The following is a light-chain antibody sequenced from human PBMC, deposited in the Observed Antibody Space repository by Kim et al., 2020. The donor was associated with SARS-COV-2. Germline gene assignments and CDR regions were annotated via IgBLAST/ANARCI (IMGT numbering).Light chain of an antibody. CDR1: QRVDSSY. V-gene: IGKV3-20*01. Sequence: ALSPGERATLPCKASQRVDSSYLAWYQQNSGQAPRLLMFGASNRATGVPDRFSGRGSATDFTLTITRVEPEDFAMYYCQQFDGSRYTFGQGTKLEI. CDR2: GAS. J-gene: IGKJ2*01. CDR3: QQFDGSRYT.